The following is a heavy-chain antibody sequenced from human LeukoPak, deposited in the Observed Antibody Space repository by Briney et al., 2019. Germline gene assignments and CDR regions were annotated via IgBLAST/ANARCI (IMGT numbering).Heavy chain of an antibody. CDR1: GFTFSSYS. CDR3: ATITMVRLFDY. D-gene: IGHD3-10*01. V-gene: IGHV3-21*01. J-gene: IGHJ4*02. CDR2: ISSSSYI. Sequence: GGSLRLSCAASGFTFSSYSMNWVRQAPEKGLEWVSSISSSSYIYYADSVKGRFTISRDNAKNSLYLQMNSLRAEDTAVYYCATITMVRLFDYWGQGTLVTVSS.